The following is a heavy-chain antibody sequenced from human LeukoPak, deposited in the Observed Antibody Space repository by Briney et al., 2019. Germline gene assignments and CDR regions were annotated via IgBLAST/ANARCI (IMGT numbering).Heavy chain of an antibody. V-gene: IGHV3-53*01. CDR3: ARSRDGYKRFDS. Sequence: GGSLRLSCAASGFTVSSNYMSWVRQTPGKGLEWVSVISGSGDTTYYADSVKGRFTISSDNSKNTLYLQMNSLRAEDTAVYFCARSRDGYKRFDSWGQGTLVTVSS. CDR1: GFTVSSNY. D-gene: IGHD5-24*01. J-gene: IGHJ4*02. CDR2: ISGSGDTT.